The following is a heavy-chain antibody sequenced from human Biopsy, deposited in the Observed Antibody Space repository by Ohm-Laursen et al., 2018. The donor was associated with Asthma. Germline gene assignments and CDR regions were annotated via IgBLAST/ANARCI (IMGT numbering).Heavy chain of an antibody. J-gene: IGHJ5*02. V-gene: IGHV2-5*02. D-gene: IGHD3-9*01. Sequence: TQTLTLTCSFSGFSLRTPGVGVGWIRQSPGKALELPALIYWDDYNLFRPSLKRRLTITKDPSKNQVVLTMPKMDPVDSGTYYCALSQDAGFDDHSPSWFDPWGQGTLVTVSS. CDR3: ALSQDAGFDDHSPSWFDP. CDR2: IYWDDYN. CDR1: GFSLRTPGVG.